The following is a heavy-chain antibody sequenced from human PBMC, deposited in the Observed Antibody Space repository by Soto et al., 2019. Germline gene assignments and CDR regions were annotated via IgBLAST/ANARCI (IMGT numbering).Heavy chain of an antibody. CDR3: AKAMRGFNYGNFDY. V-gene: IGHV3-23*01. CDR1: GFTFSIYA. D-gene: IGHD5-18*01. Sequence: EVQLLESGGGLVQPGGSLRLSCAASGFTFSIYAMGWVRQAPGKGLEWVSTISASSDSTYYADSVKGRFTISRDISRNTLYLQMNSLRAGDTSMYYCAKAMRGFNYGNFDYWGQGTLVTVSS. J-gene: IGHJ4*02. CDR2: ISASSDST.